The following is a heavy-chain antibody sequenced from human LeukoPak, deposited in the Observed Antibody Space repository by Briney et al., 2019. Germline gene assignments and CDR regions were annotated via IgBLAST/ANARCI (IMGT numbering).Heavy chain of an antibody. CDR1: GYTFTNYA. J-gene: IGHJ4*02. Sequence: ASVKVSCKASGYTFTNYAIHWVRQAPGQSLEWMGWINGGNGETRYSENFHGRVTITRDAPAKTSYMELSSLGLEDTAVYYCARGWWDLGEIPFWGQGTLVTVSS. D-gene: IGHD1-26*01. CDR2: INGGNGET. CDR3: ARGWWDLGEIPF. V-gene: IGHV1-3*01.